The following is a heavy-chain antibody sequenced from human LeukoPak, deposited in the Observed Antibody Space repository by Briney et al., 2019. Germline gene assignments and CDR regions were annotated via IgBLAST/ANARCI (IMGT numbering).Heavy chain of an antibody. J-gene: IGHJ4*02. CDR1: GFIFSGYG. Sequence: GGSLRLSCAASGFIFSGYGMHWVRQAPGKGLQWVTFIRYEGSNKYYADSVKGRFTISRDNSKNTLYLQMNSLRVEDTPVYYCARESDGAAAGIDYWGQGTLVTVSS. CDR3: ARESDGAAAGIDY. CDR2: IRYEGSNK. D-gene: IGHD6-13*01. V-gene: IGHV3-30*02.